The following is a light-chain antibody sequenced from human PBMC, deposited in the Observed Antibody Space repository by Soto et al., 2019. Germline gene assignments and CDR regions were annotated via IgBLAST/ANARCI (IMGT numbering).Light chain of an antibody. J-gene: IGKJ4*01. V-gene: IGKV1-27*01. CDR3: QKYNSAPLT. CDR1: QGISNY. Sequence: DIQMTQSPSSLSASVGDRFAVTCRASQGISNYLAWYQQKPGTVPKLLISAASTLQTGVPSRFSGGLSGTYFTLTISSLQPEDFATYYCQKYNSAPLTFGGGTKVDIK. CDR2: AAS.